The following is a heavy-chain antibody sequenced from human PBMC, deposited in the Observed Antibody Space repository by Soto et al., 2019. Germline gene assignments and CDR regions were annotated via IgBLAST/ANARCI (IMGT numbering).Heavy chain of an antibody. J-gene: IGHJ6*04. D-gene: IGHD2-2*03. CDR2: IYSSENT. CDR1: GGSVSSSSYS. CDR3: ARLNGNCISTNCHGYYGMDV. Sequence: QLQVQESGPGLVKPSETLSLTCTVSGGSVSSSSYSWGWIRQSPGKGLEWIGTIYSSENTYYNPSLLSRVTIYVETSKNEFSLRLSSVTAADTAVYYCARLNGNCISTNCHGYYGMDVWGKGTTVTVSS. V-gene: IGHV4-39*01.